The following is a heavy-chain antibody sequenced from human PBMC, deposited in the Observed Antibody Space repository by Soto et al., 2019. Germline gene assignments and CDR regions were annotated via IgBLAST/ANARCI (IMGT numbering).Heavy chain of an antibody. Sequence: SETLSLTCTVSGGSISSYYWSWIRQPPGKGLEWIGYIYYSGSTNYNPSLKSRVTISVDTSKNQFSLKLSSVTAADTAVYYCARERYSSSSFDYWGQGTLVTVS. CDR3: ARERYSSSSFDY. V-gene: IGHV4-59*01. CDR1: GGSISSYY. CDR2: IYYSGST. D-gene: IGHD6-6*01. J-gene: IGHJ4*02.